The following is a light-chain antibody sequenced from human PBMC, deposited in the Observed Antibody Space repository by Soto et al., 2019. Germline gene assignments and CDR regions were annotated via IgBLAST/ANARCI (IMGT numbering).Light chain of an antibody. CDR1: QSISSW. Sequence: HSGSTLSASLGYRVTITCRASQSISSWLAWYQQKPGKAPKLLIYDASSLESGVPSRFSGSGSGTEFTLTISSLQSGDFAVYYCQQYADWPRTFGQGSIV. V-gene: IGKV1-5*01. CDR3: QQYADWPRT. CDR2: DAS. J-gene: IGKJ1*01.